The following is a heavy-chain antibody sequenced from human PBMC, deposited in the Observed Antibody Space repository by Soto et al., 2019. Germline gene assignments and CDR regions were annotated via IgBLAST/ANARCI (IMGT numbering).Heavy chain of an antibody. D-gene: IGHD3-22*01. CDR1: GFMFSDYY. CDR3: AKDWGYYYDSSGYSYYYYYGMDV. CDR2: ISGSGGST. V-gene: IGHV3-23*04. J-gene: IGHJ6*02. Sequence: VQLVESGGGLVKPGGSLRLSCAASGFMFSDYYMSWIRQAPGKGLEWVSAISGSGGSTYYADSVKGRFTISRDNSKNTLYLQMNSLRAEDTAVYYCAKDWGYYYDSSGYSYYYYYGMDVWGQGTTVTVSS.